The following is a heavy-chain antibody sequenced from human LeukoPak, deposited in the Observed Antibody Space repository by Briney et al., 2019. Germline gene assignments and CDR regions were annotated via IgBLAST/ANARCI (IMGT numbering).Heavy chain of an antibody. V-gene: IGHV1-8*03. CDR1: GYTFTSYD. Sequence: ASVKVSCKASGYTFTSYDINWVRQATGQGLEWMGWMNPNSGNTGYAQKFQGRVTITADESTSTAYMELSSLRYEDTAVYYCARVWCSGGSCYSSRGAFDIWGQGTMVTVSS. CDR2: MNPNSGNT. CDR3: ARVWCSGGSCYSSRGAFDI. D-gene: IGHD2-15*01. J-gene: IGHJ3*02.